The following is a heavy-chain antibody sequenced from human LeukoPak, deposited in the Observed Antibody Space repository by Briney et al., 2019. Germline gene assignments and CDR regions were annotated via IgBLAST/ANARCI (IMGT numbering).Heavy chain of an antibody. CDR3: ARDTGYSSGWLPPDYYYYYMDV. V-gene: IGHV3-21*01. CDR1: GFTFSSYS. J-gene: IGHJ6*03. CDR2: ISSSSSYR. Sequence: GGSLRLSCAASGFTFSSYSMNWVRQAPGKGLEWVSSISSSSSYRYYADSVKGRFTISRDNAKNSLYLQMNSLRAEDTAVYYCARDTGYSSGWLPPDYYYYYMDVWGKGTTVTVSS. D-gene: IGHD6-19*01.